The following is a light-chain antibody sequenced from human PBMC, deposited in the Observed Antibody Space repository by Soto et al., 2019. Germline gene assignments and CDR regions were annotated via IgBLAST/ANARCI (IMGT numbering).Light chain of an antibody. J-gene: IGKJ5*01. Sequence: EVLLTQSPATLSLSPGERATLSCRASQSVGSYLAWYQQKPGQAPRLLIYDASKRATDIPTRFSGSGSVTDFTLTISSLEPEDFAVYYCQQRKNWPRITFGQGTRLEIK. CDR3: QQRKNWPRIT. CDR2: DAS. V-gene: IGKV3-11*01. CDR1: QSVGSY.